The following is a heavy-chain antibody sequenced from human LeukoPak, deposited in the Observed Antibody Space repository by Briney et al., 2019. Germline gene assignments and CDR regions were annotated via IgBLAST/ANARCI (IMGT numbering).Heavy chain of an antibody. V-gene: IGHV3-21*01. D-gene: IGHD6-13*01. Sequence: PGRSLRLSCAASGFTFSSYSMNWVRQAPGKGLEWVSSISSSSSYIYYADSVKGRFTISRDNAKNSLYLQMNSLRAEDTAVYYCARVSSSWLSFDYWGQGTLVTVSS. J-gene: IGHJ4*02. CDR1: GFTFSSYS. CDR3: ARVSSSWLSFDY. CDR2: ISSSSSYI.